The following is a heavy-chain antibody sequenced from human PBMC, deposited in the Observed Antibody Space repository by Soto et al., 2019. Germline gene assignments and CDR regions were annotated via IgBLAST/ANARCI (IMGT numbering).Heavy chain of an antibody. Sequence: QVQLVESGGGVVQPGRSLRLSCAASGFTFSSYGMHWVRQAPGKGLEWVAVISYDGSNKYYADSVKGRFTISRDNSKNALALQMNSLRAEDTAVYYCAKDEAGAIDYWGQGTLVTVSS. J-gene: IGHJ4*02. CDR2: ISYDGSNK. D-gene: IGHD1-26*01. CDR1: GFTFSSYG. V-gene: IGHV3-30*18. CDR3: AKDEAGAIDY.